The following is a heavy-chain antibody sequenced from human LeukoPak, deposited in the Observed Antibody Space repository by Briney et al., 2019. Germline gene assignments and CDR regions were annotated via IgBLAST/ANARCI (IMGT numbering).Heavy chain of an antibody. D-gene: IGHD3-10*01. J-gene: IGHJ5*02. CDR1: GGSISSYY. Sequence: SETLSLTCTVSGGSISSYYWSWIRQPPGKGLEWIGYSYYSGSTNYNPSLKSRVTISVDTSKNQFSLKLSSVTAADTAVYYCARDYYGSGSYYTREINWFDPWGQGTLVTVSS. V-gene: IGHV4-59*01. CDR2: SYYSGST. CDR3: ARDYYGSGSYYTREINWFDP.